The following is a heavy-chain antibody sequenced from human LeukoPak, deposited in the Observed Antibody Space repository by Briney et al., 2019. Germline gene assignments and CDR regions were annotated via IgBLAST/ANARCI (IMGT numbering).Heavy chain of an antibody. CDR1: GGSISSHY. D-gene: IGHD3-10*01. CDR3: ARHKDSEYYFDY. V-gene: IGHV4-59*08. CDR2: IYYSGST. J-gene: IGHJ4*02. Sequence: SETLSLTCTVSGGSISSHYWSWIRQPPGEGLEWIGYIYYSGSTNYNPSLKSRVTISVDTSKNQSSLKLSSVTAADTAVYYCARHKDSEYYFDYWGQGTLVTVSS.